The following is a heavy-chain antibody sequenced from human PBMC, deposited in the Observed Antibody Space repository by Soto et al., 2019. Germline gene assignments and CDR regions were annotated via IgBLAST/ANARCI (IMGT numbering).Heavy chain of an antibody. CDR3: ARREIRVLGRYYCGIGV. CDR1: GVTFSAYG. V-gene: IGHV3-48*02. CDR2: ISRTSTDT. D-gene: IGHD2-8*01. Sequence: GGSLGLSCAASGVTFSAYGMNWVRHAPGKGLEWLSCISRTSTDTHYAESVEGRFTVSRDNAKNSLYLQMNTTTDEDTAVYFCARREIRVLGRYYCGIGVWGQGTTVTLSS. J-gene: IGHJ6*02.